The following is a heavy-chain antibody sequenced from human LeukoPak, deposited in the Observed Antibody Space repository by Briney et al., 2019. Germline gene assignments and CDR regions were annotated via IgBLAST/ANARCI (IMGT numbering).Heavy chain of an antibody. J-gene: IGHJ4*02. CDR2: IIPILGIA. Sequence: SVKVSCKASGGTFSSYTISWVRQAPGQGLEWMGRIIPILGIANYAQKFQGRVTITADKSTSTAYMELSSLRSEDTAVCYCATQGTVTTADYWGQGTLVTVSS. V-gene: IGHV1-69*02. D-gene: IGHD4-17*01. CDR3: ATQGTVTTADY. CDR1: GGTFSSYT.